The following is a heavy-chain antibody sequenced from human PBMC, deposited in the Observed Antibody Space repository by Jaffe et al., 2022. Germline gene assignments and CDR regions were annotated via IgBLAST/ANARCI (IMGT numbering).Heavy chain of an antibody. Sequence: EVQLVESGGGLVQPGGSLRLSCAASGFTVSSNYMSWVRQAPGKGLEWVSVIYSGGSTYYADSVKGRFTISRDNSKNTLYLQMNSLRAEDTAVYYCARSNVLRYFAFDYWGQGTLVTVSS. CDR2: IYSGGST. V-gene: IGHV3-66*02. CDR3: ARSNVLRYFAFDY. CDR1: GFTVSSNY. J-gene: IGHJ4*02. D-gene: IGHD3-9*01.